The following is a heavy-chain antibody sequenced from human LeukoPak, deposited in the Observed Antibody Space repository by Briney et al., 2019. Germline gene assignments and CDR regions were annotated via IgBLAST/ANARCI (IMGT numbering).Heavy chain of an antibody. D-gene: IGHD3-22*01. J-gene: IGHJ3*02. CDR3: ARGPYSYDSSGAFDI. V-gene: IGHV4-61*02. CDR2: ISSSGST. CDR1: GDSISSGDYY. Sequence: IPSQTVSLTCTVSGDSISSGDYYWSWIRQPAGKGLEWIGRISSSGSTNYNPSLKSRVTISVDTSKNQFSLKLSSVTAADTAVYFCARGPYSYDSSGAFDIWGQGTMVTVSS.